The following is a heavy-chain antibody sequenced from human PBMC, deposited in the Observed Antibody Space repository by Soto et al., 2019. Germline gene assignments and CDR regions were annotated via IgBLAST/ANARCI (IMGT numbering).Heavy chain of an antibody. V-gene: IGHV3-74*01. CDR2: INTDGSNT. CDR1: GLTFNRYW. D-gene: IGHD2-15*01. J-gene: IGHJ5*02. Sequence: QLGGSLRLSCAASGLTFNRYWMHWVRHAPGKGLVWVSHINTDGSNTNYADSVKGRFTISRDNAKSTLFLQMNSLRDEDTAVYYCAREFCSGGNCYTYYFDPWGQGIPVTVSS. CDR3: AREFCSGGNCYTYYFDP.